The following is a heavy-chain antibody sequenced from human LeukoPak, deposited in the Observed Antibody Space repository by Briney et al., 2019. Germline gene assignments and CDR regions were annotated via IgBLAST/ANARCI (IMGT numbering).Heavy chain of an antibody. V-gene: IGHV4-4*09. CDR3: ARKRSGYTDAFDI. D-gene: IGHD3-22*01. J-gene: IGHJ3*02. CDR1: GGSISSYY. CDR2: IYTSGST. Sequence: SETLSLTCTVSGGSISSYYWSWIRQPPGKGLEWIGYIYTSGSTNYNPSLKSRVTISVDTSKNQFSLKLSSVTAADTAVYYCARKRSGYTDAFDIWGQGTIVTASS.